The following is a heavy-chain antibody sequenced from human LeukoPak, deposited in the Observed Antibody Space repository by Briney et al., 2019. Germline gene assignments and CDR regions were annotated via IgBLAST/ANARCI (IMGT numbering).Heavy chain of an antibody. CDR2: INQDETEK. CDR1: GFTFSSLW. V-gene: IGHV3-7*01. Sequence: GGSLRLSCGASGFTFSSLWMSWVRQAPGEGLEWVATINQDETEKYYVDSVTGRFTISRDNAKNSLYLQMNSLRADDTAVYYCVKPYYYSSGSLSWGQGTLITVSS. CDR3: VKPYYYSSGSLS. J-gene: IGHJ4*02. D-gene: IGHD3-10*01.